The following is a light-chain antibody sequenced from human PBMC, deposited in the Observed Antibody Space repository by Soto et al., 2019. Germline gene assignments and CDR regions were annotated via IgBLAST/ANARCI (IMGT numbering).Light chain of an antibody. Sequence: EIVLTQSPDTLSLSPGERATLSCRASQTVIHNHLAWHQQEPGQTPRLLVYGASSRATGIPDRFSGSGSGTDFTLTISRLEPEDFAVYYCQQHGTSPITFGQGTKVDIK. CDR2: GAS. J-gene: IGKJ1*01. V-gene: IGKV3-20*01. CDR1: QTVIHNH. CDR3: QQHGTSPIT.